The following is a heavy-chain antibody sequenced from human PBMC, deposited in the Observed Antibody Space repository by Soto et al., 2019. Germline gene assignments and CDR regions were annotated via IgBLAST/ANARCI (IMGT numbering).Heavy chain of an antibody. CDR3: AKYYYGSGRMDV. Sequence: QVQLQQWGAGLLKPSETLSLTCAVYGGSFSGYYWSWIRQPPGKGLEWIGEINHSGSTNYNPSLKRRVTISVDKCKNQLALKLSSVTAADTAVDYCAKYYYGSGRMDVWGQGTTVTVSS. CDR2: INHSGST. V-gene: IGHV4-34*01. J-gene: IGHJ6*02. D-gene: IGHD3-10*01. CDR1: GGSFSGYY.